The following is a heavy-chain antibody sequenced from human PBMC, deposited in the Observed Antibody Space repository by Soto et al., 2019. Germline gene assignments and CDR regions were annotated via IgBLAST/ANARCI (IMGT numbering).Heavy chain of an antibody. CDR1: GGSISSSSYY. Sequence: SETLSLTCTVSGGSISSSSYYWGWIRQPPGKGLEWIGSIYYSGSTYYNPSLKSRVTISVDTSKNQFSLKLGSVTAADTAVYYCAVHDYSNRSVAEYYYYYMDVGGKGTRFTVP. D-gene: IGHD4-4*01. J-gene: IGHJ6*03. CDR3: AVHDYSNRSVAEYYYYYMDV. V-gene: IGHV4-39*01. CDR2: IYYSGST.